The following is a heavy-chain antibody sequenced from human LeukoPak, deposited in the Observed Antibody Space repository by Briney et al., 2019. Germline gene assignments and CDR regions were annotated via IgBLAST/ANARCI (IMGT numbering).Heavy chain of an antibody. D-gene: IGHD6-13*01. J-gene: IGHJ4*02. CDR3: AKGLYSSSWGTFDY. CDR1: GFTFSSYA. Sequence: GGSLRLSCAASGFTFSSYAMSWVRHAPGKGLEWVSAISGSGGSTYYADSVKGRFTISRDNSKNTLYLQMNSLRAEDTAVYYCAKGLYSSSWGTFDYWGQGTLVTVSS. CDR2: ISGSGGST. V-gene: IGHV3-23*01.